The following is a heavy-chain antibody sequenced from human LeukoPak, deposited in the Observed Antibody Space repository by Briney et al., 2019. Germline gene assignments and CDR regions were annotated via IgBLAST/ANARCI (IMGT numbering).Heavy chain of an antibody. Sequence: ASVKVSCKASGYTFTSYDINWVRQATGQGLEWMGWMNPNSGGTNYAQKFQGRVTMTRDTSISTAYMELSRLRSDDTAAYYCASYNWNDFERYYFDYWGQGTLVTVSS. V-gene: IGHV1-2*02. CDR1: GYTFTSYD. J-gene: IGHJ4*02. D-gene: IGHD1-1*01. CDR2: MNPNSGGT. CDR3: ASYNWNDFERYYFDY.